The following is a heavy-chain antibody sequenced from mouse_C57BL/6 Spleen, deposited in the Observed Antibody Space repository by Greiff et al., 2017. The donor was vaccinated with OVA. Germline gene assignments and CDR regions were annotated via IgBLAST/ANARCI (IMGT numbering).Heavy chain of an antibody. CDR1: GFHITDYY. J-gene: IGHJ2*01. CDR3: AREPPFSRDY. Sequence: VQLQQSGAELVKPGASVKLSCTASGFHITDYYMHWVKQRTEQGLEWIGRLDPEDGGNNYAPNFQGKATITADTSSNTAYLQLSSLASEDTAVDYCAREPPFSRDYWGQGTTLTVSS. V-gene: IGHV14-2*01. CDR2: LDPEDGGN.